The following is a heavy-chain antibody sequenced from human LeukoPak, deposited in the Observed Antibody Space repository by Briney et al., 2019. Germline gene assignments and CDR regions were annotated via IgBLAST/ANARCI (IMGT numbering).Heavy chain of an antibody. CDR3: ASLYGSGSHMGA. D-gene: IGHD3-10*01. CDR2: INHSGST. V-gene: IGHV4-34*01. CDR1: GGSFSGYY. Sequence: SETLSLTCAVYGGSFSGYYWSWIRQPPGKGLEWIGEINHSGSTNYNPSLKSRVTISVDTSKNQFSLKLSSVTAADTAVYYCASLYGSGSHMGAWGQGTLVTVSS. J-gene: IGHJ5*02.